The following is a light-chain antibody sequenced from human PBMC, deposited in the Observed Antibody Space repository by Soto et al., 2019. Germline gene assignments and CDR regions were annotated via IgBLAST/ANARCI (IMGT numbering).Light chain of an antibody. Sequence: EIVMTQSPATLSVSPGERATLSCRASQSVSSKLAWYQQKPGQAPRLLIYGVSTRATGIPARFSGSESGTEFTLTISSLQSEDFAVYYCQQYKNWPPITFGQGTRLEIK. CDR2: GVS. V-gene: IGKV3-15*01. CDR3: QQYKNWPPIT. CDR1: QSVSSK. J-gene: IGKJ5*01.